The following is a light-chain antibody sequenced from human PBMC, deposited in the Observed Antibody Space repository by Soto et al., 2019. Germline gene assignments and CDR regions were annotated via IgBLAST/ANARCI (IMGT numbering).Light chain of an antibody. CDR3: QQYGSSVT. J-gene: IGKJ1*01. CDR2: GAH. CDR1: QSIRSRY. Sequence: EVVLTQSPGTLSLSPGERATLSCRASQSIRSRYLAWYQQKPGQAPRLLISGAHNRAAGIPDRFSGSESGTDFTLRISRLEPEDFAVYYCQQYGSSVTFGQGTKVDVK. V-gene: IGKV3-20*01.